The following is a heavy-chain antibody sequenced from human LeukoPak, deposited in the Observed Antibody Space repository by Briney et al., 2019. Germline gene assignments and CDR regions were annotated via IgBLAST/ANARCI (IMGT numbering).Heavy chain of an antibody. D-gene: IGHD3-3*01. J-gene: IGHJ4*02. Sequence: GGPLRLSCAASGFTVSSNYMSWVRQAPGKGLEWVSVIYSGGSTYYADSVKGRFTISRDNSKNTLYLQMNSLRAEDTAVYYCARAQRDYDFWSGYSWGQGTLVTVSS. CDR3: ARAQRDYDFWSGYS. CDR2: IYSGGST. V-gene: IGHV3-53*01. CDR1: GFTVSSNY.